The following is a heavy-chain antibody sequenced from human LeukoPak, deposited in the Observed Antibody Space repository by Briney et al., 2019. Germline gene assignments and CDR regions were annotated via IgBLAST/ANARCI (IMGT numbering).Heavy chain of an antibody. J-gene: IGHJ3*02. Sequence: PSETLSLTCTVSGGSISSHYWSWIRQPPGKGLEWIGYIYYTGSTNYNPSLRSRLTISLDTSKNQISLKLTSVTAADTAVYFCARFSGSAGIAFAIWCQGTKVTVSS. CDR1: GGSISSHY. D-gene: IGHD1-26*01. CDR2: IYYTGST. V-gene: IGHV4-59*08. CDR3: ARFSGSAGIAFAI.